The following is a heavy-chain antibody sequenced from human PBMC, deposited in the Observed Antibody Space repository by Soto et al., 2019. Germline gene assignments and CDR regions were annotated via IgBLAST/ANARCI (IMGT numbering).Heavy chain of an antibody. CDR3: ARELLYGSGSRDFHYYGMDV. CDR1: GLRFSSYG. Sequence: QVQLVESGGGVVQPGGSLRLSCAASGLRFSSYGIHWVHQAAGKGLQWVAVIWFDGSKQYYADSVKGRFNISRDNSKNTVYLQTNSLRADDTAVYYCARELLYGSGSRDFHYYGMDVWGQGTTVTVSS. D-gene: IGHD3-10*01. J-gene: IGHJ6*02. CDR2: IWFDGSKQ. V-gene: IGHV3-33*01.